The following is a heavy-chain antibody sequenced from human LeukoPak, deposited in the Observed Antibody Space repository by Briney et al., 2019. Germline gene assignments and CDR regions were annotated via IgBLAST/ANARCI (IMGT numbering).Heavy chain of an antibody. V-gene: IGHV3-30*04. D-gene: IGHD6-13*01. Sequence: GRSLRLSCAASGFTFSSYAMHWVRRAPGKGLEWVAVISYDGSNKYYADSVKGRFTISRENSKNTLYLQMNSLRAEDTAVYYCARESSHSSSWYYYYYGMDVWGKGTTVTVSS. CDR1: GFTFSSYA. CDR2: ISYDGSNK. J-gene: IGHJ6*04. CDR3: ARESSHSSSWYYYYYGMDV.